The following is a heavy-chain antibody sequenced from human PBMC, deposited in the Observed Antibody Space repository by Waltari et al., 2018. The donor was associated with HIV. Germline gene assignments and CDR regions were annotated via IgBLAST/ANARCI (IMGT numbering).Heavy chain of an antibody. CDR3: AKPLLNYYDSSGYDY. CDR2: ISGSGGST. V-gene: IGHV3-23*01. D-gene: IGHD3-22*01. J-gene: IGHJ4*02. Sequence: EVQLLESGGGLVQPGGSLRLSCAASGFTFSSYALSWVRQAPGKGLEWVSAISGSGGSTYYADSVKGRFTISRDNSKNTLYLQMNSLRAEDTAVYYCAKPLLNYYDSSGYDYWGQGTLVTVSS. CDR1: GFTFSSYA.